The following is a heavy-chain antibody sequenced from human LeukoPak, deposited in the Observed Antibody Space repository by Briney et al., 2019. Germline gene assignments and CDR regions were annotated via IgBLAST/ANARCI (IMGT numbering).Heavy chain of an antibody. J-gene: IGHJ1*01. V-gene: IGHV4-39*01. D-gene: IGHD3-22*01. CDR1: GGSISSSSYY. Sequence: SETLSLTCTVSGGSISSSSYYWGWIRQPPGKGLEWIGSIYYSGSTYYNPSLKSRVTISVETSKNQFSLKLSSVIAADTAVYYCARDYYDSSGYFTAEYFQHWDQGTLVTVSS. CDR2: IYYSGST. CDR3: ARDYYDSSGYFTAEYFQH.